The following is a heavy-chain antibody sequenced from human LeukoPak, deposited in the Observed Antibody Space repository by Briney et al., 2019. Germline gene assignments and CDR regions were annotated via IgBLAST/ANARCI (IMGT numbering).Heavy chain of an antibody. Sequence: SETLSLTCTVSGGSISSYYWSWIRQPPGKGLEWIGYIYYSGSTNYNPSLKSRVTISVDTSKNQFSLKLSSVTAADTAVYYCARGGEGVVIPFDYWGQGTLVTVSS. V-gene: IGHV4-59*01. D-gene: IGHD3-3*01. J-gene: IGHJ4*02. CDR3: ARGGEGVVIPFDY. CDR2: IYYSGST. CDR1: GGSISSYY.